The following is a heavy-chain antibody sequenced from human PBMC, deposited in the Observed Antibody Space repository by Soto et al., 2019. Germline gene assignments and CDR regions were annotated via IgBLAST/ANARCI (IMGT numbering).Heavy chain of an antibody. V-gene: IGHV6-1*01. J-gene: IGHJ6*02. CDR1: WVSFSSNIAA. D-gene: IGHD5-12*01. CDR2: TYYRSKWYN. Sequence: PSQPLSLTCAISWVSFSSNIAACNWIRQSPSRGLEWLGRTYYRSKWYNDYAVSVKSRITINPDTSKNQFSLQLNSVTPEDTAVYYCARDQWLPGYYYYGMDVWGQGTTVTVSS. CDR3: ARDQWLPGYYYYGMDV.